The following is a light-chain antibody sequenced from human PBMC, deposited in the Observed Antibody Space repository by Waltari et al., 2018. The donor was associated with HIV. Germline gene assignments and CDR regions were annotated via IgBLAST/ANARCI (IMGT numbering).Light chain of an antibody. CDR1: QGIRTW. CDR2: VGS. CDR3: QQTNRFPLT. V-gene: IGKV1-12*01. Sequence: DHPMTQSPSSVHASVGDRVTTTFRASQGIRTWLALYQQKPGKAPNLLVYVGSRVQSGVPLRLRGSGSWTGFTLTLRSVQTEEFGTYLCQQTNRFPLTFGQGTKVEL. J-gene: IGKJ1*01.